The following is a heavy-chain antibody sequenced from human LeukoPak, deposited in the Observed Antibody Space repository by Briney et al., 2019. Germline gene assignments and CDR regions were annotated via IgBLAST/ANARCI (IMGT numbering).Heavy chain of an antibody. D-gene: IGHD6-13*01. CDR3: AKGGSSSWDHFDY. CDR2: IRYDGIHK. J-gene: IGHJ4*02. V-gene: IGHV3-30*02. Sequence: GGSLRLSCAASGFTFSNAWMSWVRQAPGKGLEWVAFIRYDGIHKYADSVKGRFTISRDNSKNTLYLQMNSLRTEDTAVYYCAKGGSSSWDHFDYWGQGTLVTVSS. CDR1: GFTFSNAW.